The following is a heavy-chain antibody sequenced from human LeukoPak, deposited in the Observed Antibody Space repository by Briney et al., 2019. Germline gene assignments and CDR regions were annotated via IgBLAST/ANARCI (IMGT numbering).Heavy chain of an antibody. CDR3: ASGDRVTMLRGGNIGYFDY. Sequence: ASVKLSCKASGYTFSGYYIHWVRQSPGQRLEWMGWINPNSGGTDYAQKFQGRVTMTRDTSISTAYMELSRLRSDDTAVYYCASGDRVTMLRGGNIGYFDYWGQGTLVIVSS. J-gene: IGHJ4*02. V-gene: IGHV1-2*02. D-gene: IGHD3-10*01. CDR1: GYTFSGYY. CDR2: INPNSGGT.